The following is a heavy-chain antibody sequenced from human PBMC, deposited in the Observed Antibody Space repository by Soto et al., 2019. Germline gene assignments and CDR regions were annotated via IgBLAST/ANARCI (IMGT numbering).Heavy chain of an antibody. D-gene: IGHD3-16*02. Sequence: QVQLGQSGAEVKKPGASVKVSCKASGYTFTSYGISWVRQAPGQGLEWMGWISAYNGNTNYAQKLQDRVTMTTDTDTSTAYMELRSLRSDDTAVYYCARDQNARVLHLGALSPTDYWGQGTLVTVSS. CDR3: ARDQNARVLHLGALSPTDY. CDR2: ISAYNGNT. V-gene: IGHV1-18*01. J-gene: IGHJ4*02. CDR1: GYTFTSYG.